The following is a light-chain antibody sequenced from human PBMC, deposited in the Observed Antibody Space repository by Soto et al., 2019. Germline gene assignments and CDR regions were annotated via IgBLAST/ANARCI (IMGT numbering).Light chain of an antibody. CDR2: EVR. CDR1: MRDVGAYNL. V-gene: IGLV2-14*01. J-gene: IGLJ2*01. Sequence: QSALTQPASVSGSAGQSITISCSGTMRDVGAYNLVSWYQQHPGTAPKLIIYEVRNRPSGISSRFSGSRSGNTASLTISGLQSEDDGDYYCSSYTSSSTLLFGGGTKVTVL. CDR3: SSYTSSSTLL.